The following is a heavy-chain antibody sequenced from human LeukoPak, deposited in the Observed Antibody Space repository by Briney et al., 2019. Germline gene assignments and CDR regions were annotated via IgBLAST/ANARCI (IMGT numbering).Heavy chain of an antibody. D-gene: IGHD3-3*01. CDR1: GGTFSSYA. CDR2: IIPIFGTA. Sequence: SVKVSCKASGGTFSSYAISWVRQAPGQGLEWMGGIIPIFGTANYAQKFQGRVTITADESTSTAYMELSSLRSEDTAVYYCARTYYGFWSGHGFDYWGQGTLVTVSS. J-gene: IGHJ4*02. V-gene: IGHV1-69*13. CDR3: ARTYYGFWSGHGFDY.